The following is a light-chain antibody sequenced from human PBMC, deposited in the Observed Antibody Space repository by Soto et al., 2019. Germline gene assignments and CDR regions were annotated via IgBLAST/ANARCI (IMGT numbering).Light chain of an antibody. CDR2: GAS. J-gene: IGKJ2*01. CDR3: PEYGSSPPP. Sequence: EIVLTQSPGTLSLSPGERATLSCRASQSVSSSYLAWYQQKPGQAPRLLIYGASSRATGIPDRFSGSGSGTDFTLTISRLERGEYAVKYCPEYGSSPPPCGQGTKLEIK. V-gene: IGKV3-20*01. CDR1: QSVSSSY.